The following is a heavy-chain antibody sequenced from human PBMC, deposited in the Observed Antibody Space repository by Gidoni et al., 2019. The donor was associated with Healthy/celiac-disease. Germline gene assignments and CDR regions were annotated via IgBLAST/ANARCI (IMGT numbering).Heavy chain of an antibody. D-gene: IGHD5-18*01. CDR1: GFTFSSYG. CDR2: IAYDGSNK. J-gene: IGHJ6*02. V-gene: IGHV3-30*18. Sequence: QVQLVESGGGVVQPGRSLRLSCAASGFTFSSYGMHWVRQAPGKGLEWVAVIAYDGSNKYYADSVKGRFTISRDNSKNTLYLQMNSLRAEDTAVYYCAKDRSSSGYSYGVLYYYGMDVWGQGTTVTVSS. CDR3: AKDRSSSGYSYGVLYYYGMDV.